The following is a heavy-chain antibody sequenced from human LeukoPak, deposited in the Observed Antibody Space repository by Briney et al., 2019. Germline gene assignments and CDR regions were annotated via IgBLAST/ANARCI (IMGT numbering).Heavy chain of an antibody. Sequence: GGSLRLSCAASGFTFSDYYMSWIRQAPGKGLEWVSSITSGSSYIYYADSVKGRFTISRDNAKNSLYLQMNSLRAEDTAVYYCARAPAASGDFDYWGQGTLVTVSS. D-gene: IGHD2-2*01. CDR3: ARAPAASGDFDY. CDR2: ITSGSSYI. J-gene: IGHJ4*02. CDR1: GFTFSDYY. V-gene: IGHV3-11*06.